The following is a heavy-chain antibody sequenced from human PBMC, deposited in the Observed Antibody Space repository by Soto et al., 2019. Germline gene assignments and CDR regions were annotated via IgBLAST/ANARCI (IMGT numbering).Heavy chain of an antibody. CDR2: LYDLDGS. D-gene: IGHD1-1*01. V-gene: IGHV3-53*01. CDR3: ATGHEREHAYDV. J-gene: IGHJ3*01. CDR1: GFTISGKKY. Sequence: GGSLRLSCAAFGFTISGKKYVAWVRQAPGKGLEWVSALYDLDGSFYAASVKGRFTTSSDSSKTTVYLQMNDLRPDDTAVYYFATGHEREHAYDVWVQGTTVTVSS.